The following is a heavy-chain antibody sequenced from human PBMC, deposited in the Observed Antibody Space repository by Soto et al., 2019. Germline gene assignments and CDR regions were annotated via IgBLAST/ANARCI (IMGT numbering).Heavy chain of an antibody. CDR1: GGPISSFY. V-gene: IGHV4-59*01. Sequence: PSETLSLTCTVSGGPISSFYWSWIRQSPGKGLEWIGYIYYIGSTNFNPSLKSRVTISLDMSKNQFSLKLSSVTAADTAVYFCARGPGRAEAGKFDYWGQGTLVTVSS. CDR3: ARGPGRAEAGKFDY. D-gene: IGHD6-19*01. CDR2: IYYIGST. J-gene: IGHJ4*02.